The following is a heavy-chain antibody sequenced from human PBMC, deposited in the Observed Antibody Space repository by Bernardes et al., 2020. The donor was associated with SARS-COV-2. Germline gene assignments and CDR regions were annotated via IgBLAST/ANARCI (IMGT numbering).Heavy chain of an antibody. CDR3: ARGRSRITMIVVAQYYFDY. CDR2: MNPNSGNT. J-gene: IGHJ4*02. V-gene: IGHV1-8*01. D-gene: IGHD3-22*01. Sequence: ASVKVSCMASGYTFTSYEINWVRQATGQGLEWMGWMNPNSGNTGYAQKFQGRVTMTRNTSISTAYMELSSLRSEDTAVYYCARGRSRITMIVVAQYYFDYWGQEALVTVSS. CDR1: GYTFTSYE.